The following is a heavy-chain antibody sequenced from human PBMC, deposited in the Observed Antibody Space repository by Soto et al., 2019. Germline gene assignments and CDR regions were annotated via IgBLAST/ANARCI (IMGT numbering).Heavy chain of an antibody. V-gene: IGHV3-30-3*01. Sequence: QVHLVESGGGVVQPGRSLRLSCGASGFTFSTYVIHWVRQAPDKGLESVAVISYDSSNEFYADSVKGRFTISRDNSKNTLYLQMNNLRPDDTAVYYCASPYCSGGSCYHTEYFQHWGQGTLVTVSS. CDR2: ISYDSSNE. CDR1: GFTFSTYV. D-gene: IGHD2-15*01. CDR3: ASPYCSGGSCYHTEYFQH. J-gene: IGHJ1*01.